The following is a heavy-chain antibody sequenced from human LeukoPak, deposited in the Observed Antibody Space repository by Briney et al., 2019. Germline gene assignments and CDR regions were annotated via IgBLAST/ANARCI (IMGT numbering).Heavy chain of an antibody. CDR1: EFTFSSYS. J-gene: IGHJ4*02. Sequence: GGSLRLSCAASEFTFSSYSMNWVRQAPGKGLEWVSYITNSGNSKSYADSVKGRFTISRDNTKSSLYLQMNGLRAEDTAVYYCARGDPLSSGWYYFDYWGQGTLVTVSS. D-gene: IGHD6-19*01. CDR2: ITNSGNSK. CDR3: ARGDPLSSGWYYFDY. V-gene: IGHV3-48*01.